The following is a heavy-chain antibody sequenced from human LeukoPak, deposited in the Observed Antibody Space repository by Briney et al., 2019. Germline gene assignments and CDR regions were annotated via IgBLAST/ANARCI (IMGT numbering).Heavy chain of an antibody. CDR3: ARESSTAEGDAFDI. CDR2: INTNTGNP. J-gene: IGHJ3*02. V-gene: IGHV7-4-1*02. CDR1: GYTFTGYY. Sequence: ASVKVSCKASGYTFTGYYMHWVRQAPGQGLEWMGWINTNTGNPTYAQGFTGRFVFSLDTSVSTAYLQISSLKAGDTAVYYCARESSTAEGDAFDIWGQGTMVTVSS. D-gene: IGHD6-13*01.